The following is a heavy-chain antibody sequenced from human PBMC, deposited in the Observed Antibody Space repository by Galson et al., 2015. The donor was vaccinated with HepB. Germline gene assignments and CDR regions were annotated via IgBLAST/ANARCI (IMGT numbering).Heavy chain of an antibody. CDR1: GFTFSSYG. CDR2: ISYDGSNK. CDR3: AKVQVVVPAANPSLCDFYYNGMDV. J-gene: IGHJ6*02. Sequence: SLRLSCAASGFTFSSYGIHWVRQAPGKGLEWVAVISYDGSNKYYADSVKGRFTISRDNSENTLYLQMNSLRAEDTAVYYCAKVQVVVPAANPSLCDFYYNGMDVWGQGTTVTVSS. D-gene: IGHD2-2*01. V-gene: IGHV3-30*18.